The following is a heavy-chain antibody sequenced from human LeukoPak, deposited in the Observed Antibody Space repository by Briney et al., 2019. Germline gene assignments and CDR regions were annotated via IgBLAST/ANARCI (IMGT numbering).Heavy chain of an antibody. CDR2: ISAYNGNT. Sequence: ASVKVSCKASGYTFTSYGISWVRQAPGQGLEWMGWISAYNGNTNYAQKLQGRVTMTTDTSTSTAYMELRSLRSDDTAVYYCATDPGTDYDFWSGYRGYYGMDVWGQGTTVTVSS. CDR1: GYTFTSYG. V-gene: IGHV1-18*01. J-gene: IGHJ6*02. CDR3: ATDPGTDYDFWSGYRGYYGMDV. D-gene: IGHD3-3*01.